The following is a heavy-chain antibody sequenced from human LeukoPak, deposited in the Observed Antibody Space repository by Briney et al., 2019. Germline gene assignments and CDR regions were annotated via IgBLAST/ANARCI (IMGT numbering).Heavy chain of an antibody. V-gene: IGHV3-9*01. CDR3: AKDISGTSFLYFDF. D-gene: IGHD4-23*01. J-gene: IGHJ4*02. CDR1: GFTFDDYV. CDR2: ISWNGGTI. Sequence: GRSLRLSCAASGFTFDDYVMHWVRQAPGKGLEWVSGISWNGGTIIYTDSVRGRFTISRDNAKNSLYLQMNSLRAEDTALYYCAKDISGTSFLYFDFWGQGTLVTVSS.